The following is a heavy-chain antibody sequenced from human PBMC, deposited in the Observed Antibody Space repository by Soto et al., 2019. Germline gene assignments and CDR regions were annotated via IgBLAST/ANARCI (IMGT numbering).Heavy chain of an antibody. D-gene: IGHD1-1*01. V-gene: IGHV3-23*01. J-gene: IGHJ4*02. CDR1: GFTLGNYG. CDR3: VKWNGYGDY. CDR2: FSGGSGTT. Sequence: VQLLESGGGLVQPGGSLRLSCVVSGFTLGNYGVTWVRQAPGKGLEWVSGFSGGSGTTHYRDSMKGRFTISRDDSKSTVYLQMNSLGVDDTAVYYCVKWNGYGDYWGQGTLVTVSS.